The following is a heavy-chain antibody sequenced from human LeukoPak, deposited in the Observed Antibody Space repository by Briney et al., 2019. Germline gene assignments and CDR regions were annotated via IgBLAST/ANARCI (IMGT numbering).Heavy chain of an antibody. D-gene: IGHD3-3*01. CDR1: RGSISTYY. Sequence: NPSETLSLTRTVSRGSISTYYWSWIRQPPDKGLEWIGYISYSGSTNYNPSLKSRVTISLDTSKNQFSLKLSSLTAADTAVYYCARNWSPNYYFDYWGQGTLVTVSS. CDR2: ISYSGST. J-gene: IGHJ4*02. V-gene: IGHV4-59*01. CDR3: ARNWSPNYYFDY.